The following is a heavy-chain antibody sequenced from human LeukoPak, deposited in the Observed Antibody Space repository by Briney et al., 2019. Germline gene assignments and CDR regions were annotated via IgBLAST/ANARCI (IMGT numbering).Heavy chain of an antibody. CDR3: ARADIVVVPAAWGDYYYYMDV. V-gene: IGHV1-69*06. CDR1: GGTFSSYA. D-gene: IGHD2-2*01. CDR2: IIPIFGTA. J-gene: IGHJ6*03. Sequence: SVKVSCKASGGTFSSYAISWVRQAPGQGLEWMGRIIPIFGTANYAQKFQGRVTITADKSTSTAYMELSSLRSGDTAVYYCARADIVVVPAAWGDYYYYMDVWGKGTTVTVSS.